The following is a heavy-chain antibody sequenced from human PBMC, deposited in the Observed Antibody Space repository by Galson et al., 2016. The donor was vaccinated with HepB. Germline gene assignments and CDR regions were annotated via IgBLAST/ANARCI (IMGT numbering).Heavy chain of an antibody. V-gene: IGHV3-30-3*01. CDR1: GFTFSNYA. CDR3: AREIRNHFELDY. Sequence: SLRLSCAVSGFTFSNYAMHWVRQAPDKGLEWVAVVSNDGTIEYYADSVRGRFTVSRDNSKNTLYLQMNSLRGEDTATYYCAREIRNHFELDYWGQGTLVTVSS. J-gene: IGHJ4*02. CDR2: VSNDGTIE. D-gene: IGHD1-14*01.